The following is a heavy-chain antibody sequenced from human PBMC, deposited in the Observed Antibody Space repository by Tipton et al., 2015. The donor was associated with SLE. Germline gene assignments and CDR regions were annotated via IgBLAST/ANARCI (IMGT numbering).Heavy chain of an antibody. V-gene: IGHV4-39*07. J-gene: IGHJ2*01. CDR2: ICYRGTT. CDR1: GDSISRSSYC. D-gene: IGHD3-3*01. CDR3: ARGVDFWSGLHWYFDL. Sequence: TLSLTCTVSGDSISRSSYCWGWIRQPPGKGLEWIGSICYRGTTYYNPSLKSRVTISVDTSKNQLSLKLRSVTAADTAVYYCARGVDFWSGLHWYFDLWGRGTRVTVSA.